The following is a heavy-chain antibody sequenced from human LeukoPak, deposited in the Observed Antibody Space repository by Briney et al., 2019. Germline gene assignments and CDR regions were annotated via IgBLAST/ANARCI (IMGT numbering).Heavy chain of an antibody. CDR1: GFSFSAYD. J-gene: IGHJ4*02. CDR2: ISGSAGGSA. V-gene: IGHV3-23*01. D-gene: IGHD5-12*01. CDR3: AKGAWLGD. Sequence: GGSLRLSCAASGFSFSAYDMSWVRQAPGKGLECVSYISGSAGGSAYYADAVKGRFTISRDNSKSTLYLQMSSLRAEDTAFYYCAKGAWLGDWGQGALVTVSS.